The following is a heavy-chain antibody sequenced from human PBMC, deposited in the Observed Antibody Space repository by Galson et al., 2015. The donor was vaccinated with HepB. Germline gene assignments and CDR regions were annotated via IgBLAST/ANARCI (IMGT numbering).Heavy chain of an antibody. CDR3: VRHEGTFTMIRGVSH. D-gene: IGHD3-10*01. CDR2: IYPGDSDT. CDR1: GYSFPGYW. Sequence: QSGAEVKKPGESLKISCRGSGYSFPGYWIGWVRQMPGKGLEWMGIIYPGDSDTRYTPSFQGQVSISADKSISTAYLQWNSLKASDTAMYYCVRHEGTFTMIRGVSHWGQGTLVTVSS. V-gene: IGHV5-51*01. J-gene: IGHJ4*02.